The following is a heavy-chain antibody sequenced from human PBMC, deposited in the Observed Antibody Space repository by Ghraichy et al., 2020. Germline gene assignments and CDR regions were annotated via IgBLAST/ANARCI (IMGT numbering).Heavy chain of an antibody. CDR2: IYYSGST. V-gene: IGHV4-59*08. D-gene: IGHD6-13*01. CDR1: GGSISSYY. CDR3: ARIAAAGFLDY. J-gene: IGHJ4*02. Sequence: SETLSLTCTVSGGSISSYYWSWIRQPPGKGLEWIGYIYYSGSTNYNPSLKSRVTISVDTSKNQFSLKLSSVTAADTAVYYCARIAAAGFLDYWGQGTLVTVSS.